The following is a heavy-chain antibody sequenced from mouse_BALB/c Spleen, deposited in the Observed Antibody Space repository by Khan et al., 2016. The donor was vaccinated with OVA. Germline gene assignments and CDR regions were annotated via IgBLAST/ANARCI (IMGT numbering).Heavy chain of an antibody. D-gene: IGHD1-1*01. Sequence: QVQLKQSVAELVKAGASVKMSCKASGYTFTSYWMHWVKQRLGQGLEWFAETNPTNGRTYYNEKFKSKATLTVDKSSSTAYMLLSGPTFEDSAVYYCARIKKIVATYFDYWGQGTTLTGSS. CDR3: ARIKKIVATYFDY. J-gene: IGHJ2*01. CDR2: TNPTNGRT. CDR1: GYTFTSYW. V-gene: IGHV1S81*02.